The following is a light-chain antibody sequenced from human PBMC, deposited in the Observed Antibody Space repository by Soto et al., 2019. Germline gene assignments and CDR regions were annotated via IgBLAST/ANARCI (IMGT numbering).Light chain of an antibody. CDR1: QSVSSN. CDR2: GAS. J-gene: IGKJ2*01. CDR3: QQYNNWPPEYT. V-gene: IGKV3-15*01. Sequence: EIVMTQSPATLSVSPGERATLSCRASQSVSSNLAWYQQKPGQAPRLLIYGASNRATGIPARFSGSGFGTEFTLTISSLQSEDFAVYYCQQYNNWPPEYTFGQGTKLEIK.